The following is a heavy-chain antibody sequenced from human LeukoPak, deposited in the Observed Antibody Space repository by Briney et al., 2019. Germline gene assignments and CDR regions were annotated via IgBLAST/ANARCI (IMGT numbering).Heavy chain of an antibody. J-gene: IGHJ4*02. Sequence: GGSLRLSCAASGFTFSSYWMSWVRQAPGKGLEWVANIKQDGSEKYYVDSVKGRFTISRDNAKNSLYLQMNSLRAEATAVYYCATSLDYYDSSGYLFWGQGTLVTVSS. CDR2: IKQDGSEK. V-gene: IGHV3-7*01. D-gene: IGHD3-22*01. CDR1: GFTFSSYW. CDR3: ATSLDYYDSSGYLF.